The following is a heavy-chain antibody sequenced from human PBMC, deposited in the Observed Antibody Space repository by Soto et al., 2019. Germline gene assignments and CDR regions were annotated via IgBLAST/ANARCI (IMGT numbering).Heavy chain of an antibody. CDR2: IYYSGST. D-gene: IGHD3-3*01. CDR3: ARGVFPGVANQIDY. Sequence: PSETLSLTCTVSGGSISSGGYYWGWIRQHPGKGLEWIGYIYYSGSTYYNPSLKSRVTLSVDTSKNQFSLKLSSVTAADTAVYYCARGVFPGVANQIDYWGQGTLVTVSS. CDR1: GGSISSGGYY. V-gene: IGHV4-31*03. J-gene: IGHJ4*02.